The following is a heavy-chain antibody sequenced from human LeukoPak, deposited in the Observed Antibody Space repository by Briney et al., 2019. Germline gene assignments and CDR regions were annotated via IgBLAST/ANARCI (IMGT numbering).Heavy chain of an antibody. Sequence: GRSLRLSCAASGFTFSSYDMHWVRQAPGKGLEWVAVISYDGSNKYYADSVKGRFTISRDDSKNTLYLQMNSLRAEDTAVYYCAKDPDSSGYYRYYFDYWGQGTLVTVSS. J-gene: IGHJ4*02. D-gene: IGHD3-22*01. CDR3: AKDPDSSGYYRYYFDY. V-gene: IGHV3-30*18. CDR1: GFTFSSYD. CDR2: ISYDGSNK.